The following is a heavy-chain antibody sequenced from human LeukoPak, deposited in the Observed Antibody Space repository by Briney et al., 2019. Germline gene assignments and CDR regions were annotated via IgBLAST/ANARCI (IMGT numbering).Heavy chain of an antibody. J-gene: IGHJ4*02. CDR1: GFTFSNAW. V-gene: IGHV3-15*01. D-gene: IGHD3-22*01. CDR2: IKSKADGGTA. CDR3: TGNDYDSTGSLFY. Sequence: GGSLRLSCVASGFTFSNAWMTWVRRAPGKGLEWVGRIKSKADGGTADHAAPVKGRFNISRDDSKNTLYLQMNSLKTEDTAVYFCTGNDYDSTGSLFYWGQGTLATVSS.